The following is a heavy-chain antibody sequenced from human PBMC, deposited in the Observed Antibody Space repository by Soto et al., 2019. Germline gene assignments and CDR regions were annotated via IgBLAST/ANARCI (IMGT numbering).Heavy chain of an antibody. J-gene: IGHJ2*01. CDR3: AKRSADYYDGQDWYFDL. D-gene: IGHD3-22*01. CDR1: GGSISSGGQY. Sequence: QVQLQESGPGLVKPSQTLSLTCTVSGGSISSGGQYWNWIRQHPGKGLEWVGYIYYSGTTNYNPSLKSRVTISADTSKNQFSLKLSSVTAADTAVYYCAKRSADYYDGQDWYFDLWGRGTLVTVSS. V-gene: IGHV4-31*03. CDR2: IYYSGTT.